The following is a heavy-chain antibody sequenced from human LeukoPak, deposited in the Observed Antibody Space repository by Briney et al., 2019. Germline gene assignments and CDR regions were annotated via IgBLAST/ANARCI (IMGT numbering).Heavy chain of an antibody. CDR1: GFTFSSYG. CDR3: AKNHDGSSGGWYYYYGMDV. Sequence: PGGSLRLCCAASGFTFSSYGMHWVRQAPGKGLEWVAVISYDGSNKYYADSVKGRFTISRDNSKNTLYLQMDSLRAEDTAVYYCAKNHDGSSGGWYYYYGMDVWGQGTTVTVSS. D-gene: IGHD6-19*01. CDR2: ISYDGSNK. J-gene: IGHJ6*02. V-gene: IGHV3-30*18.